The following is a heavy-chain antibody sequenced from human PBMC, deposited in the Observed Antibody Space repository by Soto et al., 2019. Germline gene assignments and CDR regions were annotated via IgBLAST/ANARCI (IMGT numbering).Heavy chain of an antibody. CDR1: GGSINSHY. J-gene: IGHJ2*01. V-gene: IGHV4-59*08. CDR2: MHYSGST. D-gene: IGHD2-15*01. CDR3: ARRYYGGNYWYFDL. Sequence: QVQLQESGPGLVKPSETLSLTCTVSGGSINSHYWSWIRQPPGKGLEWIGYMHYSGSTNYNPSLKSRVTLSMDTSQNQCSRRLSSVTAADTAVYYCARRYYGGNYWYFDLWGRGTLVTVSS.